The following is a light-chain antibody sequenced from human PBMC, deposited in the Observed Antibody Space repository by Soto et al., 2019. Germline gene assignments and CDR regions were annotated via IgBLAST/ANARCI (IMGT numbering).Light chain of an antibody. CDR3: SSYSSISYVI. J-gene: IGLJ2*01. V-gene: IGLV2-14*01. Sequence: QSALTQPASVSGSPGQSITISCTGTSSDVGAYNYVSWYQQHPGEAPSLMIYDVSYRPSGVSNRFSGSKSGNTASLTISGLRAEDEAEYYCSSYSSISYVIFGGGTKLTVL. CDR1: SSDVGAYNY. CDR2: DVS.